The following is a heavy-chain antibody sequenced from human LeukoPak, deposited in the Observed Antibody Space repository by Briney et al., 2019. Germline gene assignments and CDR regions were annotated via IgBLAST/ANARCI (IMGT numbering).Heavy chain of an antibody. V-gene: IGHV1-2*02. CDR1: GYTFTSYG. D-gene: IGHD6-6*01. CDR2: INPNSGGT. J-gene: IGHJ4*02. CDR3: AIKQLVKVDY. Sequence: ASVKVSCKASGYTFTSYGISWVRQAPGQGLEWMGWINPNSGGTNYAQKFQGRVTMTRDTSISTAYMELSRLRSDDTAVYYCAIKQLVKVDYWGQGTLVTVSS.